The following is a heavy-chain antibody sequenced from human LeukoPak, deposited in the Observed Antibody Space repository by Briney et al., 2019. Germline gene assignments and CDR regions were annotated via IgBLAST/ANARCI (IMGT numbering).Heavy chain of an antibody. Sequence: GSLRLSCAASGFTFSSYAMSWVRQAPGKGLEWVSAISGSGGSTYYADSVKGRFTISRDNAKNSLYLQMNSLRAEDTAVYYCARESGLRFLEWLPKNWFDPWGQGTLVTVSS. D-gene: IGHD3-3*01. CDR3: ARESGLRFLEWLPKNWFDP. J-gene: IGHJ5*02. CDR2: ISGSGGST. V-gene: IGHV3-23*01. CDR1: GFTFSSYA.